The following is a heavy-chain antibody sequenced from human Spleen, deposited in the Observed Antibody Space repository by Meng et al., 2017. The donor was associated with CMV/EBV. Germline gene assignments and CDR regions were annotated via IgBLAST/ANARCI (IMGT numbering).Heavy chain of an antibody. J-gene: IGHJ6*02. CDR3: TRDHLIGLYVVVPAAPGGYYYYGMDV. Sequence: GESLKISCAASGFTFSSYSMNWVRQAPGKGLEWVGFIRSKAYGGTTEYAASVKGRFTISRDDSKSIAYLQMNSLKTEDTAVYYCTRDHLIGLYVVVPAAPGGYYYYGMDVWGQGTTVTVSS. V-gene: IGHV3-49*04. CDR1: GFTFSSYS. CDR2: IRSKAYGGTT. D-gene: IGHD2-2*01.